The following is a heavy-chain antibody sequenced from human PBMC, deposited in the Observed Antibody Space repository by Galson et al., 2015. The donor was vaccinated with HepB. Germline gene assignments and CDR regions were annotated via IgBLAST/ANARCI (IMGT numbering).Heavy chain of an antibody. V-gene: IGHV3-30*04. CDR1: GFTFSSYA. D-gene: IGHD3-9*01. CDR3: ARGGDVLRYLGWFDP. CDR2: ISYDGSNK. J-gene: IGHJ5*02. Sequence: SLRLSCAASGFTFSSYAMHWDRQAPGKGLEWVAVISYDGSNKYYADSVKGRFTISRDNSKNTLYLQMNSLRAEDTAVYYCARGGDVLRYLGWFDPWGQGTLVTVSP.